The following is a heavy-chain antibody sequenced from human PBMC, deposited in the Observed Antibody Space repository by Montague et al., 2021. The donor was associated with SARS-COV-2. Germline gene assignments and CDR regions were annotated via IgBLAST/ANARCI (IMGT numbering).Heavy chain of an antibody. J-gene: IGHJ3*01. V-gene: IGHV6-1*01. CDR2: TKFTSTRYE. CDR1: GDSVASNIAA. CDR3: ARDLYWAFDA. Sequence: CAISGDSVASNIAAWNWNRQSPAVGPEWQGRTKFTSTRYETYAVSVQSRITITADASKNQFSLHLNSVTPENTAVYYCARDLYWAFDAWGLGTTVTVSA. D-gene: IGHD2-8*02.